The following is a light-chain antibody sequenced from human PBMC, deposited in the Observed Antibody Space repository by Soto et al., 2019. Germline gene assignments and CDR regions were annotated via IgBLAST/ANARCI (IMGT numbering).Light chain of an antibody. Sequence: DIQMTQSPSSLSASVGDRVTITCRASQSISSYLNWYQQKPGKAPKLLIYAASSLQSGVPSRFSGSGSGTDFTLTISSLQHEDVETYYCQKYNSAPRTLGQGTKVDIK. CDR3: QKYNSAPRT. CDR2: AAS. CDR1: QSISSY. J-gene: IGKJ1*01. V-gene: IGKV1-39*01.